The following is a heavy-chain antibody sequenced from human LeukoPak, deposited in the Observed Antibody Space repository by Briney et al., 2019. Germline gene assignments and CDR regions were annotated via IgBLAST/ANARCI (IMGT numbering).Heavy chain of an antibody. J-gene: IGHJ4*02. CDR1: GFTFSNHE. CDR2: ISSSGSTI. V-gene: IGHV3-48*03. CDR3: ARGGTYYYDSSGDY. Sequence: GGSLRLSCTVSGFTFSNHEMTWVRQAPGKGLEWVSYISSSGSTIYYADSVKGRFTISRDNAKNSLYLQMNSLRAEDTAVYYCARGGTYYYDSSGDYWGPGTLVTVSS. D-gene: IGHD3-22*01.